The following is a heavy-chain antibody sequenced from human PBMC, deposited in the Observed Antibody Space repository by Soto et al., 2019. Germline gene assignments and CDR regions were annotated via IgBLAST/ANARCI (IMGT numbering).Heavy chain of an antibody. CDR2: IKSKTDGGTT. CDR3: TTDPGLYCGGDCYSFPYYYYGMDV. Sequence: PGGSLRLSCAASGFTFSNAWMSWVRQAPGKGLEWVGRIKSKTDGGTTDYAAPVKGRFTISRDDSKNTLYLQMNSLKTEDTAVYYCTTDPGLYCGGDCYSFPYYYYGMDVWGQGTTVTVSS. CDR1: GFTFSNAW. D-gene: IGHD2-21*02. V-gene: IGHV3-15*01. J-gene: IGHJ6*02.